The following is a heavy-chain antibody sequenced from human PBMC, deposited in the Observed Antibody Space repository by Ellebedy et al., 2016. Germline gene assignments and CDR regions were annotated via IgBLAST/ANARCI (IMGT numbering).Heavy chain of an antibody. CDR1: GYTFTSYD. V-gene: IGHV1-8*01. D-gene: IGHD3-22*01. CDR3: ARGGHFYDSSGYLNMAFDI. CDR2: MNPNSGNT. J-gene: IGHJ3*02. Sequence: GESLKISCKASGYTFTSYDINWVRQATGQGLEWMGWMNPNSGNTGYGQKFQGRVTMTRNASIRTASMELSSLRSEDTAVYYCARGGHFYDSSGYLNMAFDIWGQGTMVTVSS.